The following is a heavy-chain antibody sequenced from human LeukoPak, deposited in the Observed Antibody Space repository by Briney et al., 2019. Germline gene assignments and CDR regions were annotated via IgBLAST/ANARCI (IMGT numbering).Heavy chain of an antibody. Sequence: ASVKVSCKASGYTFTGYYMHWVRQAPGQGLEWMGWINPNSGGTNYAQKVQGRVTMTRDTSISTAYMELSRLRSDDTAVYYCARSLWQPPYMDVWGKGTTVTVSS. CDR3: ARSLWQPPYMDV. CDR2: INPNSGGT. CDR1: GYTFTGYY. V-gene: IGHV1-2*02. J-gene: IGHJ6*03. D-gene: IGHD6-13*01.